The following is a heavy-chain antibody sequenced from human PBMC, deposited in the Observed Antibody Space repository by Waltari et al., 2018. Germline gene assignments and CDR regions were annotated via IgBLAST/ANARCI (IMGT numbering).Heavy chain of an antibody. D-gene: IGHD2-15*01. CDR1: VGTFSSYA. V-gene: IGHV1-69*01. J-gene: IGHJ3*02. CDR2: IIPIFGTA. CDR3: ARGGYCSGGSCAYAFDI. Sequence: QVQLVQSGAEVKKTGSSVKVPCKASVGTFSSYAISRVRLAPGQGLEWMGGIIPIFGTANYAQKFQGRVTITADESTSTAYMELSSLRSEDTAVYYCARGGYCSGGSCAYAFDIWGQGTMVTVSS.